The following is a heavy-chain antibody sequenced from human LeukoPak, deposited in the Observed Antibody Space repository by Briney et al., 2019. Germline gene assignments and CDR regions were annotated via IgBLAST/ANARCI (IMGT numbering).Heavy chain of an antibody. J-gene: IGHJ4*02. CDR3: AREDSYDSRGLDY. CDR2: ISSSSTTI. CDR1: GFTFSSYS. D-gene: IGHD3-22*01. V-gene: IGHV3-48*02. Sequence: GGSLRLSCAASGFTFSSYSMNWVRQAPGKGLEWVSYISSSSTTIYYADSVTGRFTISRDNAKNSLCLQMNGLRDEDTAVYYCAREDSYDSRGLDYWGQGTLVTVSS.